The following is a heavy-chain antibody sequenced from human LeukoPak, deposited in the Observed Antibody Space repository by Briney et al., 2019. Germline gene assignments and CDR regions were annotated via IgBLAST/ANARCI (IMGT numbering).Heavy chain of an antibody. V-gene: IGHV4-59*01. CDR1: GGSISSYY. J-gene: IGHJ4*02. Sequence: SETLSLTCTVSGGSISSYYWSWIRQPPGKGLEWIGYIYYSGSTNYNPSLKSRDTISVDTSKNQFSLKLSSVTAADTAVYYCARDRYDSSGYLPFDYWGQGTLVTVSS. D-gene: IGHD3-22*01. CDR2: IYYSGST. CDR3: ARDRYDSSGYLPFDY.